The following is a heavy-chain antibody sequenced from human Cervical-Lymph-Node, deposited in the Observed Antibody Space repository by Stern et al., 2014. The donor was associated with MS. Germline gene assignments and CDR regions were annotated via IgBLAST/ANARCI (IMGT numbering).Heavy chain of an antibody. Sequence: VQLVESGGGVVQPGRSLRLSCATSGFTFSSYGIHWVRQAPGQGLEWVAVIWNDGSNKFYADSVKGRFTISRDNSENTVYLQMNSLRAEDTAVYYCARDWMNAVDYWGQGTLVTVSS. J-gene: IGHJ4*02. CDR1: GFTFSSYG. CDR2: IWNDGSNK. CDR3: ARDWMNAVDY. D-gene: IGHD1-1*01. V-gene: IGHV3-33*01.